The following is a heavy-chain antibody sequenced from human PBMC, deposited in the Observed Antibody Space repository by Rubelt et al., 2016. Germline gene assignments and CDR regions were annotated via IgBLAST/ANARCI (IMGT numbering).Heavy chain of an antibody. CDR1: GYSFGNYW. Sequence: EVKGTGESLKISCRGSGYSFGNYWIGWVRQMPGKGLEWMGIIHPGDSDTRYGSSFRGQVTMSVDKSISTAYLQWSSLKASDTAIYYCARGASGSYLPNFDYWGQGTLVTVSS. CDR3: ARGASGSYLPNFDY. J-gene: IGHJ4*02. D-gene: IGHD1-26*01. CDR2: IHPGDSDT. V-gene: IGHV5-51*01.